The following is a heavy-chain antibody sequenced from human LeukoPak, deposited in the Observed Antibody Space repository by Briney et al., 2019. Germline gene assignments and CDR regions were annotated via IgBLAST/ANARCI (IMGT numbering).Heavy chain of an antibody. D-gene: IGHD4-17*01. V-gene: IGHV5-10-1*01. J-gene: IGHJ4*02. Sequence: GESLKISCKGSGYSFTSYWISWVRQMPGKGLEWMGRIDPSDSYTNYSPSFQGHVTISADKSISTAYLLWSSLKASDTAMYYCARRTVYGDYTFDYWGQGTLVTVSS. CDR1: GYSFTSYW. CDR3: ARRTVYGDYTFDY. CDR2: IDPSDSYT.